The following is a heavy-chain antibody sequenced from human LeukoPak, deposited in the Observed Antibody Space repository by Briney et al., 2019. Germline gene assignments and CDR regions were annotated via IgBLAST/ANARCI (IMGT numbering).Heavy chain of an antibody. Sequence: GGSLRLSCAASGFTFSSYEMHWVRQAPGKGLEYVSAISSNGDSTYYAIFVKGRFIISRDNSKNTLYLQMGSLRPEDMAVYYCARDRPGDVWGEGTTVTVSS. CDR2: ISSNGDST. CDR1: GFTFSSYE. V-gene: IGHV3-64*01. CDR3: ARDRPGDV. J-gene: IGHJ6*04.